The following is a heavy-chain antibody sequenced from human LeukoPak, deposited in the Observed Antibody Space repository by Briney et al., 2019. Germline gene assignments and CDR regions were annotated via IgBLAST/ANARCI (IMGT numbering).Heavy chain of an antibody. J-gene: IGHJ6*02. D-gene: IGHD4-17*01. CDR3: ARDVSYGRMDV. CDR2: INDDGKTT. V-gene: IGHV3-74*01. CDR1: GFTFSSYS. Sequence: GGSLRLSCAASGFTFSSYSMNWVRQAPGKGLVWVSQINDDGKTTGYADSVKGRFTVSRDNGKNTLYLHMKSLRAEDTAVYYCARDVSYGRMDVWGQGTTVIVSS.